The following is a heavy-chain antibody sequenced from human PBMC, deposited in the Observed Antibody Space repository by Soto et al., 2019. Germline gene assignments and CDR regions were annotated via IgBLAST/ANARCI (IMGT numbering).Heavy chain of an antibody. V-gene: IGHV4-30-4*01. J-gene: IGHJ4*02. D-gene: IGHD6-13*01. CDR3: ASRHSSPYLDY. CDR2: IYYSGST. CDR1: GGSISSGDYY. Sequence: QVQLQESGPGLVKPSQTLSLTCTVSGGSISSGDYYWSWIRQPPGKGLEWIGSIYYSGSTYYHPSLKSRATISVDPSKPQFSLKLNSVTAADTAVYYCASRHSSPYLDYWGQGTMVTVSS.